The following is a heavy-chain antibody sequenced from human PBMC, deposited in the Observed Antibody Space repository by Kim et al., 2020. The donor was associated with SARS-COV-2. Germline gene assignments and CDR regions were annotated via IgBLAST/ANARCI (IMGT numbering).Heavy chain of an antibody. CDR3: ARGRRVTQHYCSGGSCLFDY. Sequence: RVTISVDTSKNQFSLKLSSVTAADTAVYYCARGRRVTQHYCSGGSCLFDYWGQGTLVTVSS. V-gene: IGHV4-34*01. J-gene: IGHJ4*02. D-gene: IGHD2-15*01.